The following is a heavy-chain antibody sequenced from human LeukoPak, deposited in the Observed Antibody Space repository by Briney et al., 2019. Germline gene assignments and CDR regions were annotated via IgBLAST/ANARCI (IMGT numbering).Heavy chain of an antibody. D-gene: IGHD2-2*01. CDR2: IIPILGIA. Sequence: ASVKVSCKASGGTFSSYTISWVRQAPGQGLEWMGTIIPILGIANYAQKFQGRVTITADKSTSTAYMELSSLRSEGTAVYYCARGGIVLVPAANWFDPWGRGTQVTVSS. CDR3: ARGGIVLVPAANWFDP. V-gene: IGHV1-69*02. CDR1: GGTFSSYT. J-gene: IGHJ5*02.